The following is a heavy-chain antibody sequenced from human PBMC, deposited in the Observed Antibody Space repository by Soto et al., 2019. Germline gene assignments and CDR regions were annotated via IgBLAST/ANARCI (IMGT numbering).Heavy chain of an antibody. CDR3: ARNPHIILTGGSFYYFDY. J-gene: IGHJ4*02. CDR1: GGTFSSYA. V-gene: IGHV1-69*13. CDR2: IIPIFGTA. Sequence: ASVKVSWKASGGTFSSYAISWVRQAPGKGLEWMGGIIPIFGTANYAQKFQGRVTITADESTSTAYMELSSLRSEDTAVYYCARNPHIILTGGSFYYFDYWGQGTLVTVSS. D-gene: IGHD2-8*01.